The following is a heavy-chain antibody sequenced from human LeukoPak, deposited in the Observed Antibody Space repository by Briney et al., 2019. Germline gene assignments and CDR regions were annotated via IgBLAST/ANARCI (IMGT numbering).Heavy chain of an antibody. CDR1: GGTFSSYA. Sequence: SVKVSCKASGGTFSSYAISWVRQAPGQGLEWMGGIIPIFGTANCAQKFQGRVTITADESTSTAYMELSSLRFEDTAVYYCARARDYDILTKYYYYYMDVWGKGTTVTIFS. J-gene: IGHJ6*03. CDR2: IIPIFGTA. D-gene: IGHD3-9*01. CDR3: ARARDYDILTKYYYYYMDV. V-gene: IGHV1-69*13.